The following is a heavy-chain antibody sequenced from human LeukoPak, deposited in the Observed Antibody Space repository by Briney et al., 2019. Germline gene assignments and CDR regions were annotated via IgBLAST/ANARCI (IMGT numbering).Heavy chain of an antibody. CDR1: GYSFTSYW. D-gene: IGHD6-13*01. CDR2: IYPGDSDT. V-gene: IGHV5-51*01. CDR3: ARRYSSSWYPLYYFDY. Sequence: GESLKIPCKGSGYSFTSYWIGWVRQMPGKGLEWMGIIYPGDSDTRYSPSFQGQVTISADKSISTAYLQWSSLKASDTAMYYCARRYSSSWYPLYYFDYWGQGILVAVSS. J-gene: IGHJ4*02.